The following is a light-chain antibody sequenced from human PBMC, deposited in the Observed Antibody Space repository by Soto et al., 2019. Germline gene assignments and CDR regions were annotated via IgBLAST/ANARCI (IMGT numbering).Light chain of an antibody. Sequence: QSALTQPASVSGSPGQSITISCTGTSSDVGSYNYVSWYQQHPGKAPKVMIYDVSNRPPGVSNRFSGSKSGNTASLTISGLQAEDEAEYYCSSYTGSSTLYVFGTGTKVTVL. V-gene: IGLV2-14*01. CDR2: DVS. CDR3: SSYTGSSTLYV. CDR1: SSDVGSYNY. J-gene: IGLJ1*01.